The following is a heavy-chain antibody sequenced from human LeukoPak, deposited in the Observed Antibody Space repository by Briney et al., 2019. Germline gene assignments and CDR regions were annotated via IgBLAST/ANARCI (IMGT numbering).Heavy chain of an antibody. D-gene: IGHD6-13*01. CDR1: GYTFTICY. CDR2: INPSGGST. Sequence: GASVRVSSKASGYTFTICYMHWGRQAPGQGLEWMGLINPSGGSTSYAQKFQGRVTITRDTSTSTVYMELSSLRSEDTAVYYCARRALSSRVSDYWGQGTLVTVSS. V-gene: IGHV1-46*01. CDR3: ARRALSSRVSDY. J-gene: IGHJ4*02.